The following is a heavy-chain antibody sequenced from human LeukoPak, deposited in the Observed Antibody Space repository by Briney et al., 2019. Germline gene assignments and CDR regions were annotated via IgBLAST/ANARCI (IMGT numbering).Heavy chain of an antibody. Sequence: SETLSLTYTVSGASISIYYWTWIRQPAGNGLEWIGRISASGNTNYSPSLKSRVTMSVDASKNQFSLKLSSVTAADTAVYYCAREGRSSSSGYWGQGTLVSVSS. CDR2: ISASGNT. J-gene: IGHJ4*02. CDR1: GASISIYY. V-gene: IGHV4-4*07. CDR3: AREGRSSSSGY. D-gene: IGHD2-15*01.